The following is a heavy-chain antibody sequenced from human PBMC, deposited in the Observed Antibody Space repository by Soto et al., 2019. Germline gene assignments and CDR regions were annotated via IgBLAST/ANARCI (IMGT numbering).Heavy chain of an antibody. CDR3: VRGGSNYAS. CDR2: IKPDESEK. D-gene: IGHD4-4*01. Sequence: EVQLVESGGGLVQPGGSLRRSCTASGFTFSDSWMTWVRQAPGKGLEWVARIKPDESEKKYADSVKGRFSISRDNAKNSMYLQMDSLRGEDTDVYYCVRGGSNYASWGQGNLVTVSS. J-gene: IGHJ5*02. V-gene: IGHV3-7*01. CDR1: GFTFSDSW.